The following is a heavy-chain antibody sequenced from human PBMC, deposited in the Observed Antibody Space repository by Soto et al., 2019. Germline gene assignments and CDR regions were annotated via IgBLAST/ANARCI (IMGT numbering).Heavy chain of an antibody. D-gene: IGHD2-8*01. CDR3: ARAPMVLSRSYFDS. J-gene: IGHJ4*02. Sequence: SETLSLTCTVSGGSISNFYWSWIRQPPGRGLEWIGYISYSGNTNYNPSLKSRVSISVDTSKNQLSLNLTSVTAADTAVYYCARAPMVLSRSYFDSWGQGTPVTVSS. V-gene: IGHV4-59*01. CDR1: GGSISNFY. CDR2: ISYSGNT.